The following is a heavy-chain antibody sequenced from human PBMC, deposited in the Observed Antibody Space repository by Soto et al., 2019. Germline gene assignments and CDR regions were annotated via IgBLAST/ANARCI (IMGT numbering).Heavy chain of an antibody. CDR1: GFSLSTSAVC. J-gene: IGHJ2*01. CDR2: IYGNDDK. Sequence: SGPTLVNPTQTLTLTCTFSGFSLSTSAVCVGWIRQPPGKALEWLTFIYGNDDKRYSPSLTSRLTITKDTSKSQVVFTMTDMDPADTATYYCAARSTQTSFDVWGRGSLVTVSS. CDR3: AARSTQTSFDV. V-gene: IGHV2-5*01.